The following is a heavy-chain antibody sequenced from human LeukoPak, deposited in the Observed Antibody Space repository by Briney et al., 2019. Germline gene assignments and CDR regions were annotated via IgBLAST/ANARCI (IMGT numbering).Heavy chain of an antibody. CDR3: ATLTTVRDY. CDR2: ISYDGSNK. J-gene: IGHJ4*02. V-gene: IGHV3-30-3*01. D-gene: IGHD4-17*01. Sequence: GRSLRLSCAASGFTFSSYAMHWVRQAPGKGLEWVAVISYDGSNKYYADSVKGRFTISRDNSKNTLYLQMNSLRAEDTAVYYCATLTTVRDYWSQGTLVTVSS. CDR1: GFTFSSYA.